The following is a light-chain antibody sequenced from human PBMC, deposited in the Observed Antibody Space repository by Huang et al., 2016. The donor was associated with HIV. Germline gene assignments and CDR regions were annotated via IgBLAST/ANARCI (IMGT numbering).Light chain of an antibody. CDR2: GAS. CDR1: QNVRSN. Sequence: DIVMTQSPATLSVSPGERATLSCRASQNVRSNLAWYCQNPGQAPRLIIYGASTRATGIPASVSGSGSGIEFTLTISSLQSEDFAVYFCQQYNYRRTFGQGTKVEIK. V-gene: IGKV3-15*01. CDR3: QQYNYRRT. J-gene: IGKJ1*01.